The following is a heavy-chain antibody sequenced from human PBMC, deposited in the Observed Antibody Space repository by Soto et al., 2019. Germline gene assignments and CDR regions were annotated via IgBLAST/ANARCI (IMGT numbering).Heavy chain of an antibody. V-gene: IGHV3-13*04. CDR2: IGTAGDT. D-gene: IGHD3-10*01. J-gene: IGHJ5*02. CDR1: GFTFSSYD. Sequence: EVPLVESGGGLVQPGGSLRLSCAASGFTFSSYDMHWVRQATGKGLEWVSTIGTAGDTYYPGSVKGRFTISRENAKNSLYLQMNSLRAGDTAVYYCARGVTMVRGVIIDWFDPWGQGTLVTVSS. CDR3: ARGVTMVRGVIIDWFDP.